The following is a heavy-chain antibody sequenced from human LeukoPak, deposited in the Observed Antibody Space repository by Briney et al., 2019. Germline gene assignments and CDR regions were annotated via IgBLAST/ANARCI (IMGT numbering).Heavy chain of an antibody. CDR2: INHSGST. V-gene: IGHV4-34*01. Sequence: KSSETLSLTCAVYGGSFSGYYWSWIRQPPGKGLEWIGEINHSGSTNYNPSLKSRVTMSVDTSKNQFSLKLSSVTAADTAVYYCARVKTAAGTAGAFDIWGQGTMVTVSS. CDR1: GGSFSGYY. CDR3: ARVKTAAGTAGAFDI. J-gene: IGHJ3*02. D-gene: IGHD6-13*01.